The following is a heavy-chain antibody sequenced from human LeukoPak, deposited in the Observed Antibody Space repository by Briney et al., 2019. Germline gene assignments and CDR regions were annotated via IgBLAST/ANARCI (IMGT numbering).Heavy chain of an antibody. CDR2: ISYDGSNK. CDR1: GFTFSSYG. D-gene: IGHD3-22*01. J-gene: IGHJ4*02. Sequence: PGGSLRLSCAASGFTFSSYGTHWVRQAPGKGLEWVAVISYDGSNKYYADSVKGRFTISRDNSKNTLYLQMNSLRAEDTAVYYCAKDQRKHYYDSSGLDYWGQGTLVTVSS. CDR3: AKDQRKHYYDSSGLDY. V-gene: IGHV3-30*18.